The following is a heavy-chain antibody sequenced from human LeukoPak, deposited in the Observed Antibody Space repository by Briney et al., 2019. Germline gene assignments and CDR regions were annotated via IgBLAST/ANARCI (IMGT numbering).Heavy chain of an antibody. CDR1: GFSFGNHA. CDR2: VSGSGDTT. D-gene: IGHD3-10*01. Sequence: GGSLRLSCAASGFSFGNHAMIWVRQAAGKGLEWVSVVSGSGDTTYYADSVKGRFTISRDNSKNTLYLQMNSLRAEDTAVYYCAKVNRVTMVRGVIGGAFDIWGQGTMVTVSS. V-gene: IGHV3-23*01. J-gene: IGHJ3*02. CDR3: AKVNRVTMVRGVIGGAFDI.